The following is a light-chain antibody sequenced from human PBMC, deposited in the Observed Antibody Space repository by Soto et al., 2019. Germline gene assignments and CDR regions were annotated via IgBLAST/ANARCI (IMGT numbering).Light chain of an antibody. CDR2: EVS. CDR3: SSYTTSSPYV. CDR1: SNDVGGYNY. Sequence: QSALTQPASVSGSPGQSVTISCTGTSNDVGGYNYVSWYQQHPGKAPKLVIYEVSHWPSGISGRFSGSKSDNTASLTISGLQVDDEADYFCSSYTTSSPYVFGAGTKLTVL. V-gene: IGLV2-14*01. J-gene: IGLJ1*01.